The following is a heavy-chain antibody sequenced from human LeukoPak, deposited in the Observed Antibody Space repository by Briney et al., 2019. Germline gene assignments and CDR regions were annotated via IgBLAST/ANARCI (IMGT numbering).Heavy chain of an antibody. CDR2: IYHTGST. D-gene: IGHD6-19*01. Sequence: SETLSLTCTVSGGSISSSSYYWGWIRQPPGKGLEWIGSIYHTGSTYYNPSLKSRVNISLDTSKNQFSLNVRSVTAADTAAYFCARDETYSSDWQSNHYYYYMDVWGKGTTVTVSS. CDR3: ARDETYSSDWQSNHYYYYMDV. J-gene: IGHJ6*03. CDR1: GGSISSSSYY. V-gene: IGHV4-39*07.